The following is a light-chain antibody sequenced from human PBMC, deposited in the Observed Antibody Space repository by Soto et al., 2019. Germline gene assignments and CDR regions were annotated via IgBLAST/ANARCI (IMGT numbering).Light chain of an antibody. V-gene: IGLV8-61*01. CDR2: STN. CDR3: VLYMGSGISV. CDR1: SGSVSTDYY. J-gene: IGLJ3*02. Sequence: QTVVTQEPSFSVSPGGTVTLTCGLRSGSVSTDYYPSWYQQTPGQAPRTLIYSTNTRSPGVPDRFSGYILGNKAALTITGAQADDECDYFCVLYMGSGISVFGGGTKLTVL.